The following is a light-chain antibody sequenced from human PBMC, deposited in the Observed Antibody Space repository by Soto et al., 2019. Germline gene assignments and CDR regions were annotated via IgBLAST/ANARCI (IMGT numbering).Light chain of an antibody. V-gene: IGLV2-23*02. CDR3: CSYDGSNSYV. J-gene: IGLJ1*01. CDR2: EVS. Sequence: QSALTQPASVSGSPGQSITLSCTGTSSDVGSYNFVSWYQQHPGKAPKLLIYEVSTRPSGVSNRFSGSKSGNTASLTISGLQADDEADYYCCSYDGSNSYVFGTGTKLTVL. CDR1: SSDVGSYNF.